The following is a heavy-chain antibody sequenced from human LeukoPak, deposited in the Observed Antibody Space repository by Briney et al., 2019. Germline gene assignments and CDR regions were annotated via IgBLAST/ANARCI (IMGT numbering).Heavy chain of an antibody. CDR2: IYPGDSDT. CDR3: ARPSSLYGGTSEDY. J-gene: IGHJ4*02. Sequence: GESLKISCKGSGYSFTSYWISWVRQMPGKGLEWMGAIYPGDSDTRYSPSLDGQVTISADKSVSTTYLQWSSLQASDTAMYYCARPSSLYGGTSEDYWGQGTLVTVSS. V-gene: IGHV5-51*01. D-gene: IGHD4-23*01. CDR1: GYSFTSYW.